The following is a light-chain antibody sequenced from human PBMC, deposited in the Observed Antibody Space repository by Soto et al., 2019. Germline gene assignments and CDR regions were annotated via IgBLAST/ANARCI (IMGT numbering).Light chain of an antibody. Sequence: EIVLTQSPGTLSLSPGERATLSCRASQSVSSSYLAWDQQKPGQAPRLLIYGACSRATGIPDRFSGSGSGTDFTLTISRLEPEDFAVYYCQQYGSSPAYTFGQGTKLEIK. CDR1: QSVSSSY. V-gene: IGKV3-20*01. J-gene: IGKJ2*01. CDR2: GAC. CDR3: QQYGSSPAYT.